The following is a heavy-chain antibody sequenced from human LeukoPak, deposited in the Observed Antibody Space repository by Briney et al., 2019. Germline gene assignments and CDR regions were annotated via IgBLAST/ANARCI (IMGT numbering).Heavy chain of an antibody. Sequence: GGSLRLSCAASGFTFSGYQMNWVRQAPGKGLEWVSYISSSGSTIYYADSVKGRFTISRDNAKNSLYLQMNSLRAEDTAVYYCAELGITMIGGVWGKGTTVTISS. CDR2: ISSSGSTI. J-gene: IGHJ6*04. CDR3: AELGITMIGGV. V-gene: IGHV3-48*03. CDR1: GFTFSGYQ. D-gene: IGHD3-10*02.